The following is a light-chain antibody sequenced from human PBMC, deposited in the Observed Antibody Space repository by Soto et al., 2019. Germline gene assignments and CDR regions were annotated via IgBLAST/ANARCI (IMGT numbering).Light chain of an antibody. CDR1: QSVRSS. CDR2: DAS. Sequence: EIVLTQSPATLSLSPGQTATLSSRASQSVRSSLAWYQQKPGQAPRLVIHDASNRAAGIPARFSGSGSGTDFTLTISSLETEDFAVYYCQQRSNWPLTFGQGTRLEIK. J-gene: IGKJ5*01. CDR3: QQRSNWPLT. V-gene: IGKV3-11*01.